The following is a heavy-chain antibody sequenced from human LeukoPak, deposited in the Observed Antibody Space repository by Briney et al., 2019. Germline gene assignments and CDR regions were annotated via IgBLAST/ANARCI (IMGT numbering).Heavy chain of an antibody. CDR2: IYYSGST. CDR3: ARGGTTVTPGLLWFDP. J-gene: IGHJ5*02. D-gene: IGHD4-17*01. V-gene: IGHV4-59*11. Sequence: SETLSLTCSVSGGSNSSHHWSWIRQPPGKGLEWIGYIYYSGSTKYNPSLKSRVTISVDTSKNQFSLKLSSVTAADTAVYYCARGGTTVTPGLLWFDPWGQGTLVTVSS. CDR1: GGSNSSHH.